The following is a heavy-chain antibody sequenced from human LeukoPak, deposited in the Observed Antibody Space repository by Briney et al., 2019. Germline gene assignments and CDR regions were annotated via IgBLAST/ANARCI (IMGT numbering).Heavy chain of an antibody. CDR1: Y. V-gene: IGHV4-34*01. J-gene: IGHJ5*02. CDR3: ARAYSGYDWNNWFDP. D-gene: IGHD5-12*01. Sequence: YMNWVRQPPGKGLERSGEIKHSGSTNYNPSLKSRVTISVDTSKNQFSLRLSSVTAADTAVYYCARAYSGYDWNNWFDPWGQGTLVTVSS. CDR2: IKHSGST.